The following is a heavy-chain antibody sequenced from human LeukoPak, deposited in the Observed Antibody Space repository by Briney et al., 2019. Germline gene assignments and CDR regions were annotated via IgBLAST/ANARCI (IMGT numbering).Heavy chain of an antibody. J-gene: IGHJ4*02. V-gene: IGHV3-23*01. CDR1: GFTFSSYA. CDR2: ISGSGGST. D-gene: IGHD3-22*01. CDR3: ARAMYYYDSSGYYYE. Sequence: GGSLRLSCAASGFTFSSYAMSWVRQAPGKGLEWVSAISGSGGSTYYADSVKGRFTISRDNSKNTLYLQMNSLRAEDTAVYYCARAMYYYDSSGYYYEWGQGTLVTVSS.